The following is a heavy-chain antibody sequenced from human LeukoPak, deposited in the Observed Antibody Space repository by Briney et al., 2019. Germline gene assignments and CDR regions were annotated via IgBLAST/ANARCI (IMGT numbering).Heavy chain of an antibody. CDR3: ARGSPLPYDSSGYYGGYYYYYMDV. D-gene: IGHD3-22*01. J-gene: IGHJ6*03. V-gene: IGHV4-39*01. Sequence: SETLSLTCTVSGGSISSSSYYWGWIRQPPGKGLEWIGSIYYSGSTYYNPSLKSRVTISVDTSKNQFSLKLSSVTAADTAVYYCARGSPLPYDSSGYYGGYYYYYMDVWGKGTTVTISS. CDR2: IYYSGST. CDR1: GGSISSSSYY.